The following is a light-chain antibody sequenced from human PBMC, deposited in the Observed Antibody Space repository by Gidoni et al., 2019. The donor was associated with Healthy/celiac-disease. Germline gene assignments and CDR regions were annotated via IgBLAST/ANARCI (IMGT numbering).Light chain of an antibody. CDR1: QSVLYSSNNKNY. CDR2: WAS. Sequence: VSLGERATINCKSSQSVLYSSNNKNYLAWYQQKPGQPPKLLIYWASTRESGVPDRFSGSGSGTDFTLTISSRQAEDVAVYYCQQYYSTPLTFGGXTKVEIK. J-gene: IGKJ4*01. V-gene: IGKV4-1*01. CDR3: QQYYSTPLT.